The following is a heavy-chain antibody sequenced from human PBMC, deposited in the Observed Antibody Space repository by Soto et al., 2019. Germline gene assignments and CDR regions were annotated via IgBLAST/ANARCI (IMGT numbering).Heavy chain of an antibody. CDR2: IYYSGST. Sequence: QVQLQESGPGLVKPSQTLSLTCTVSGGSISSGGYYWSWIRQHPGKGLEWIGYIYYSGSTYYNPSLKSRVTISVDTSKNQSSLKLSSVTAADTAVYYCARGVVVVPAAWGAFDIWGQGTMVTVSS. D-gene: IGHD2-2*01. CDR3: ARGVVVVPAAWGAFDI. J-gene: IGHJ3*02. CDR1: GGSISSGGYY. V-gene: IGHV4-31*03.